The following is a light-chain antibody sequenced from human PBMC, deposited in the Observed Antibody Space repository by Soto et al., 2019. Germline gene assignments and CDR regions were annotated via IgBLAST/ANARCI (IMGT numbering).Light chain of an antibody. V-gene: IGLV1-47*01. CDR3: TSWDDSLIGVV. Sequence: QLVLIQPPSASGTPGQRVSISCSGSNSNIGNNYVYWYQHLPGTAPTLLISRNNQRPSGVPDRFSGSKSGTSASLAISGLRPEDEADYYCTSWDDSLIGVVFGGGTKVTVL. CDR1: NSNIGNNY. J-gene: IGLJ3*02. CDR2: RNN.